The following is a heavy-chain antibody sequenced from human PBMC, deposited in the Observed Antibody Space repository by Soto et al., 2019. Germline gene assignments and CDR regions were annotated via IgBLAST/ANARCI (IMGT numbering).Heavy chain of an antibody. CDR2: INAGNGNT. CDR3: ARDLMVTGWFDP. D-gene: IGHD5-18*01. CDR1: GYTFTSYA. J-gene: IGHJ5*02. Sequence: QVQLVQSGAEVKKPGASVKVSCKASGYTFTSYAMHWVRQAPGQRLEWMGWINAGNGNTKYSQKFQGRVTITRDTSASTAYIELSSLRSEDTAVYYCARDLMVTGWFDPWGQGTLVTVSS. V-gene: IGHV1-3*01.